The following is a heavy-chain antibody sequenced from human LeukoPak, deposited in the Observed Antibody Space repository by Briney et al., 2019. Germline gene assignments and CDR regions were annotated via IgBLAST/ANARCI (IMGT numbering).Heavy chain of an antibody. Sequence: PSEALSLTCTVSGGSISHYYWSWIRQAPGKELEWIGYIYYSVTTSYNPSLKSRVTISVDTSKNQFSLTLSSVTAADTAVYYCARRLLWFGADYWGQGTLVTVSS. J-gene: IGHJ4*02. CDR3: ARRLLWFGADY. CDR1: GGSISHYY. V-gene: IGHV4-59*12. CDR2: IYYSVTT. D-gene: IGHD3-10*01.